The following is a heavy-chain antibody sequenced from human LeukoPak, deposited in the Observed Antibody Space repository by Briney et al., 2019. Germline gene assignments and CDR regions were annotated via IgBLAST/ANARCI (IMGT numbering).Heavy chain of an antibody. Sequence: ETLSLTCTVSGGSISSYYWSWIRQPAGKGLEWIGRIYTSGSTNYNPSLKSRVTMSVDTSKNQFSLKLSSVAAADTAMYYCARGTLYSGWSYYFDYWGQGSQVTVSS. J-gene: IGHJ4*02. CDR1: GGSISSYY. CDR3: ARGTLYSGWSYYFDY. D-gene: IGHD6-19*01. CDR2: IYTSGST. V-gene: IGHV4-4*07.